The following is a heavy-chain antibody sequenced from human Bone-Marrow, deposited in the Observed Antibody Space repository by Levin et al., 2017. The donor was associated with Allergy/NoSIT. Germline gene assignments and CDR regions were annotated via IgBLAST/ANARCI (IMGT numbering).Heavy chain of an antibody. J-gene: IGHJ5*02. CDR2: ISSSSSTI. V-gene: IGHV3-48*04. CDR3: ARAGLGYSYGNWFDP. Sequence: GGSLRLSCAASGFTFSSYSMNWVRQAPGKGLEWVSYISSSSSTIYYADSVKGRFTISRDNAKNSLYLQMNSLRAEDTAVYYCARAGLGYSYGNWFDPWGQGTLVTVSS. CDR1: GFTFSSYS. D-gene: IGHD5-18*01.